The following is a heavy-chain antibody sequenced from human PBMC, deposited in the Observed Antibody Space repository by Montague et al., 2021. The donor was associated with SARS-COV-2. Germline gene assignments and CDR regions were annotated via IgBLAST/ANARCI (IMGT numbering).Heavy chain of an antibody. D-gene: IGHD3-3*01. V-gene: IGHV4-38-2*01. CDR3: ARGGNFWSDDYYYYPMDV. J-gene: IGHJ6*02. CDR1: VFSGVGGYC. CDR2: MFHSGSS. Sequence: SETLSLTCAVAVFSGVGGYCCGWVGHSPGLGLRGLGGMFHSGSSYYNVSLKSRVTISVDTSNNDFSLKLSSVTAADTAVYYCARGGNFWSDDYYYYPMDVWGQGTTVTVSS.